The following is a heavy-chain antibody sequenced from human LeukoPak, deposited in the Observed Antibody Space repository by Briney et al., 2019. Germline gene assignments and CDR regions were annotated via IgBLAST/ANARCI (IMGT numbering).Heavy chain of an antibody. V-gene: IGHV3-48*01. CDR3: ARPYRYAPLIPNLKSYNWFDP. CDR2: ISSSSRTI. J-gene: IGHJ5*02. Sequence: GGSLRLSCAASGFTFSSYNMNWVRQAPGKGLEWVSYISSSSRTIYYADSVKGRFTISRDNAKNSLYLQMNSLRAEDTAVYYCARPYRYAPLIPNLKSYNWFDPWGQGTLVTVSS. D-gene: IGHD3-16*02. CDR1: GFTFSSYN.